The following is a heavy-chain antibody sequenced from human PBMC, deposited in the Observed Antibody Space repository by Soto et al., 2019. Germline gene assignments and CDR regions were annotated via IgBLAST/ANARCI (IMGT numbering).Heavy chain of an antibody. D-gene: IGHD3-3*01. CDR3: ARGVTIFGSYYYYYMDV. J-gene: IGHJ6*03. Sequence: SETLSLTCTVSGGSISSGGYYWSWIRQHPGKGLEWIGYIYYSGSTYYNPSLKSRVTISVDTSKNQFSLKLSSVTAADTAVYYCARGVTIFGSYYYYYMDVWGKGTTVTVSS. V-gene: IGHV4-31*03. CDR2: IYYSGST. CDR1: GGSISSGGYY.